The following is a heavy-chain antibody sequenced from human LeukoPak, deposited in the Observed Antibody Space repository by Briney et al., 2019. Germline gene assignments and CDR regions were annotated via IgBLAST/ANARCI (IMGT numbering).Heavy chain of an antibody. V-gene: IGHV3-30*02. CDR2: IRYDGSNK. J-gene: IGHJ4*02. CDR3: AKDRTYYDFWSGYFDY. Sequence: GGSLRLSCAAPGFTFSSYGMHWVRQAPGKGLEWVAFIRYDGSNKYYADSVKGRFTISRDNSKNTLYLQMNSLRAEDTAVYYCAKDRTYYDFWSGYFDYWGQGTLVTVSS. D-gene: IGHD3-3*01. CDR1: GFTFSSYG.